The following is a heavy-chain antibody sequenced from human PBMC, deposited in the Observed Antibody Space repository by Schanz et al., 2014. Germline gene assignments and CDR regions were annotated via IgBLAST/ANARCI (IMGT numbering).Heavy chain of an antibody. J-gene: IGHJ4*02. CDR1: GYTFTSYY. D-gene: IGHD6-13*01. CDR2: INPSGGST. V-gene: IGHV1-46*03. Sequence: QVQLVQSGAEVKKPGVSVKVSCKASGYTFTSYYMHWVRQAPGQGLEWMGKINPSGGSTSYAQKFQGRVTMTRDTSTSTVYMELSSLRSEDTAVYYCARDGEAAAGCDYWGQGTLVTVSS. CDR3: ARDGEAAAGCDY.